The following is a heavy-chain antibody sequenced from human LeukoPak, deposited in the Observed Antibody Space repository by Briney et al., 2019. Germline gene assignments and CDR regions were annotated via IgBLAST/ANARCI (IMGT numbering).Heavy chain of an antibody. Sequence: GGSLRLSCAASGFTFSSYSMNWVRQAPGKGLEWLSYISSSSSTIYYADSVKGRFTISRDDAKNSLYLQMNSLGADDTAVYYCAADPVPWGQGTLVTVSS. CDR3: AADPVP. CDR1: GFTFSSYS. V-gene: IGHV3-48*01. CDR2: ISSSSSTI. J-gene: IGHJ5*02.